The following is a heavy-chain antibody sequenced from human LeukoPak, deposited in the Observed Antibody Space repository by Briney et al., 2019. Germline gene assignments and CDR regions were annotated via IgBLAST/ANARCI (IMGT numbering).Heavy chain of an antibody. CDR1: GFTFDDYA. J-gene: IGHJ4*02. CDR3: AKDRRGSITAAGSALDY. D-gene: IGHD6-13*01. Sequence: QAGGSLRLSCAASGFTFDDYAMHWVRQAPGKGLEWVSGISWSSGSIGYADSLKGRFTISRDNDKNSLYLQMNSLRAEDTALYYCAKDRRGSITAAGSALDYWGQGTLVTVSS. V-gene: IGHV3-9*01. CDR2: ISWSSGSI.